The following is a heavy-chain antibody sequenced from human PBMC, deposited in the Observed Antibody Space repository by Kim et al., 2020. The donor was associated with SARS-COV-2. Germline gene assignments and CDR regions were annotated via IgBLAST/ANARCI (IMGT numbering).Heavy chain of an antibody. J-gene: IGHJ4*02. D-gene: IGHD6-13*01. CDR3: ARMGKDSSSWYFRYYFDY. Sequence: GESLKISCQASGYSFSTYWIGWVRQMPGKGLEWMSIIYPGDSDTRYSPSFQGQVTISADRSITTAYLQWSSLKASDTAMYYCARMGKDSSSWYFRYYFDYWGQGTLVTVSS. CDR1: GYSFSTYW. V-gene: IGHV5-51*01. CDR2: IYPGDSDT.